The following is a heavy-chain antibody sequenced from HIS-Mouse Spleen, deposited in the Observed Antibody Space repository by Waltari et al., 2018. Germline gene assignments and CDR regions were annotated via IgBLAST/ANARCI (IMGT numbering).Heavy chain of an antibody. CDR3: AKSGAYYDSSGYYYYFDY. J-gene: IGHJ4*02. CDR1: GYTFTGYY. V-gene: IGHV1-2*07. Sequence: QVQLVQSGAEVKKPGASVKVSCKASGYTFTGYYMHWVRQAPGQGLEWMGWTNPNSGGTNHARKFQGRVTMTRNTSISTAYMELSRLRSDDTAVYYCAKSGAYYDSSGYYYYFDYWGQGTLVTVSS. CDR2: TNPNSGGT. D-gene: IGHD3-22*01.